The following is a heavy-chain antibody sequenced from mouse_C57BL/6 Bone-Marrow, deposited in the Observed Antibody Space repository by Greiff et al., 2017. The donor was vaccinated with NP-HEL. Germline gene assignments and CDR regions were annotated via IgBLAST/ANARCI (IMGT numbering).Heavy chain of an antibody. V-gene: IGHV1-80*01. D-gene: IGHD1-1*01. CDR1: GYAFSSYW. CDR3: ARGDYGSSRFGYAMDY. Sequence: QVHVKQSGAELVKPGASVKISCTASGYAFSSYWMNWVKERPGKGLEWIGQIYPGDGDTKYNGKFKGKATLTADKSSSTAYMQVSSLTSEDSAVYFCARGDYGSSRFGYAMDYWGQGTSVTVSS. J-gene: IGHJ4*01. CDR2: IYPGDGDT.